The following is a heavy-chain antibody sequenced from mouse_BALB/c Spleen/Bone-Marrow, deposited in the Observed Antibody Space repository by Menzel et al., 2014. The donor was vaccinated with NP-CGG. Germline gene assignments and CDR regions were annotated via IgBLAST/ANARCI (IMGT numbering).Heavy chain of an antibody. J-gene: IGHJ2*01. CDR2: INPGSGST. D-gene: IGHD2-3*01. V-gene: IGHV1-54*01. CDR1: GYAFTDYL. Sequence: VQLQESGAELVRPGTSVKVSCKASGYAFTDYLMEWLKQRPGQGLEWNGVINPGSGSTNYNEKFKDKATLTADKSSSTAYMQLSSLTSDDSAVYFCARYDGYFDYWGQGTILTVSS. CDR3: ARYDGYFDY.